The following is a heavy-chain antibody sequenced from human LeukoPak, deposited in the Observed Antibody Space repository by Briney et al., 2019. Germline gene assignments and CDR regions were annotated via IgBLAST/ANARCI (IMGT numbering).Heavy chain of an antibody. V-gene: IGHV3-7*03. CDR3: ARNNGMDV. J-gene: IGHJ6*02. CDR1: GFIFTNYF. Sequence: GGSLRLSCAASGFIFTNYFMSWVRQAPGRGPEWVANVNRDGSETYYLDSVKSRFTISKDNAKNSLYLQMNSLRAEDTALYHCARNNGMDVWGQGTTVIVSS. CDR2: VNRDGSET.